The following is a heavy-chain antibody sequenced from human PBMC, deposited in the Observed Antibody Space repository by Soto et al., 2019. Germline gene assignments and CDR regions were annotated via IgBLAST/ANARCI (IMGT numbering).Heavy chain of an antibody. CDR3: ARDPTLRYFYWSLVGMDV. Sequence: QVQLVQSGAEVKKPGSSVKVSCKASGGTFSSYAISWVRQAPGQGLEWMGGIIPIFGTANYAQKFQGRVTNTAEESTSPAYMGLSRLRSEDTGVFYCARDPTLRYFYWSLVGMDVWGQGTPVTLSS. CDR1: GGTFSSYA. CDR2: IIPIFGTA. D-gene: IGHD3-9*01. J-gene: IGHJ6*02. V-gene: IGHV1-69*01.